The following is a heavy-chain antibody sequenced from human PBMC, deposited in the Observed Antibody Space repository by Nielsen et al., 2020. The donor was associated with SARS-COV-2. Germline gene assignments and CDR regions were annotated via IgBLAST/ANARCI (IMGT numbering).Heavy chain of an antibody. V-gene: IGHV3-74*01. CDR2: ISSDGTKT. D-gene: IGHD3-22*01. Sequence: GGSLRLSCAVTGFTLSRYWMNWVRQVPGKGLAWVSRISSDGTKTTYADSVKGRFTISKDNTRNTLYLQMNSLRAEDTAVYYCVRVRDDGFYYDTGPFDNWGQGSLVTVSS. CDR3: VRVRDDGFYYDTGPFDN. CDR1: GFTLSRYW. J-gene: IGHJ4*02.